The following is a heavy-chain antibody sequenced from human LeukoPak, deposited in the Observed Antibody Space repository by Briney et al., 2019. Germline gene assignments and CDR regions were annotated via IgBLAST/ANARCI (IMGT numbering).Heavy chain of an antibody. CDR2: IYYSGST. CDR3: ARGPYGSGSYLKENPN. J-gene: IGHJ4*02. D-gene: IGHD3-10*01. V-gene: IGHV4-59*12. CDR1: GGSISSYY. Sequence: SETLSLTCTVSGGSISSYYWSWIRQPPGKGLEWIGYIYYSGSTNYNPSLKSRVTISVDTSKNQFSLKLSSVTAADTAVYYCARGPYGSGSYLKENPNWGQGTLVTVSS.